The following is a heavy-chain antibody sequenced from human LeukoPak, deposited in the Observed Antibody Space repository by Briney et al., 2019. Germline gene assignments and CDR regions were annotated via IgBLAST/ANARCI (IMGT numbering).Heavy chain of an antibody. CDR2: IYSGGST. Sequence: GESLRLSCAASGFTVSSNYMSWVRQAPGKGLEWVSVIYSGGSTYYADSVKGRFTISRDNSKNTLYLQMNSLRAEDTAVYYCARDLEDAFDIWGQGTMVTVSS. CDR3: ARDLEDAFDI. CDR1: GFTVSSNY. V-gene: IGHV3-66*01. J-gene: IGHJ3*02.